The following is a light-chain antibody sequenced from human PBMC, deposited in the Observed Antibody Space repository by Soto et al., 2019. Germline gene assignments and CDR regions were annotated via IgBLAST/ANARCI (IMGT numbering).Light chain of an antibody. CDR3: QQSYSATQGLT. V-gene: IGKV1-39*01. CDR1: QIISRY. CDR2: AAS. J-gene: IGKJ4*01. Sequence: DIQMTQTPSSLSASIGDRVTITCRASQIISRYLSWYQQKPGKAPKLLIYAASSLQSGVPSRFSGSGSGTDFTLTISSLQPEDFATYYSQQSYSATQGLTFGGGTKVAIK.